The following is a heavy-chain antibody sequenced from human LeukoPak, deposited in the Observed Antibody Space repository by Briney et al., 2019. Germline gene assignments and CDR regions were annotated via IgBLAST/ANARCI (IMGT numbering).Heavy chain of an antibody. V-gene: IGHV4-38-2*01. J-gene: IGHJ4*02. CDR2: IYHSGTT. CDR3: ARGGLSDHFSY. CDR1: GYSISSGYY. D-gene: IGHD2-21*01. Sequence: SETLSLTCAVSGYSISSGYYWGWIRQPPGKGLEWIGSIYHSGTTYYNPSLKSRVTISVDTSKNQFSLNLSSVTAADTAVYYCARGGLSDHFSYWGQGTLVTVSS.